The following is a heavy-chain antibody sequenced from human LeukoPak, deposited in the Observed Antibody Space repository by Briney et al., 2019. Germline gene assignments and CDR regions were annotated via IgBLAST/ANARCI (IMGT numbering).Heavy chain of an antibody. D-gene: IGHD2-2*01. Sequence: GASVTVSYKASVYTFTGYYMHWVRQAPGQGLEWMGWINPNSGGTNYAQKFQGRVTMTRDTSISTAYMELSRLRSDDTAVYYCARVVVVPAAKLFDYWGQGTLVTVSS. CDR1: VYTFTGYY. CDR3: ARVVVVPAAKLFDY. CDR2: INPNSGGT. V-gene: IGHV1-2*02. J-gene: IGHJ4*02.